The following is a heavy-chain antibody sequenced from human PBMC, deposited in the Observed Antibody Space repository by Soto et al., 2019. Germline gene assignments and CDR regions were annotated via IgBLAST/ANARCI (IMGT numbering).Heavy chain of an antibody. V-gene: IGHV1-46*01. CDR3: ARERAVAGTVYYGMDV. CDR1: GYTFTSYY. CDR2: INPSGGST. D-gene: IGHD6-19*01. Sequence: SVKVSCKASGYTFTSYYMHWVRQAPGQGLEWMGIINPSGGSTSYAQKFQGRVTMTRDTSTSTVYMELSSLRSEDTAVYYCARERAVAGTVYYGMDVWGQGTTVTVSS. J-gene: IGHJ6*02.